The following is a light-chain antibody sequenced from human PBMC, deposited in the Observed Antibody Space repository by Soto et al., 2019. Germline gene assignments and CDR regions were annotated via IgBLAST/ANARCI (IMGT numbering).Light chain of an antibody. CDR2: WAS. CDR3: QQYYSTPQT. CDR1: QSVLFSSNNKNF. V-gene: IGKV4-1*01. J-gene: IGKJ1*01. Sequence: DIVMTQSPDSLAVSLGERATINCKSSQSVLFSSNNKNFLAWYQQKPGQPPKLLIYWASTRESGVPDRFSGSGSGTDFTLTISSVQAGDVAVYYCQQYYSTPQTFGQGTKVEIK.